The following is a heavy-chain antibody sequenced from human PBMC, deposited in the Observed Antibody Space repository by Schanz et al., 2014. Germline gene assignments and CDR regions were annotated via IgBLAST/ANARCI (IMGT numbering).Heavy chain of an antibody. V-gene: IGHV3-23*01. CDR3: ARKMKLGVYGGKGHDSLDI. CDR2: ILGLASTT. Sequence: EVQLLESGGGLVQPGGSLRLSCAASGFTFSSYAMSWVRQAPGKGLEWVSAILGLASTTYYADSVKGRFTISRDNSKNTLYLQMNTLRAEDTAVYYCARKMKLGVYGGKGHDSLDIWGQGTMVTVSS. J-gene: IGHJ3*02. D-gene: IGHD4-17*01. CDR1: GFTFSSYA.